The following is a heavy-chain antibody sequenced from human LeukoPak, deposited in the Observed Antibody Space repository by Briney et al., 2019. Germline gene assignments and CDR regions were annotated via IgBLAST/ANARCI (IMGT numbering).Heavy chain of an antibody. V-gene: IGHV4-39*01. CDR1: GGSISSSAYH. CDR2: IYYSGRT. J-gene: IGHJ4*02. Sequence: SETLSLTCTVSGGSISSSAYHWGWIRQPPGTGLEWIGSIYYSGRTFYNLSLESRVTISVDTSKNQFSLKLSSVSAADTAVYYCARQVGYSYGRFDYWGQGTLVTVSS. CDR3: ARQVGYSYGRFDY. D-gene: IGHD5-18*01.